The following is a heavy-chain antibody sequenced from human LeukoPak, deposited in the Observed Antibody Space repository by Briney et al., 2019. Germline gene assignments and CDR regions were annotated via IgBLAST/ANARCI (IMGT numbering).Heavy chain of an antibody. CDR2: IYYSGNT. Sequence: SETLSLTCSVSGDSIRDDYWSWIRQPPEKGLEWIGCIYYSGNTYYNPSLKSRVTISVDTSKNQFSLKLNSVTAADTAVYYCARGRARPWASWFDPWGQGTLVTVSS. CDR1: GDSIRDDY. V-gene: IGHV4-59*01. J-gene: IGHJ5*02. D-gene: IGHD7-27*01. CDR3: ARGRARPWASWFDP.